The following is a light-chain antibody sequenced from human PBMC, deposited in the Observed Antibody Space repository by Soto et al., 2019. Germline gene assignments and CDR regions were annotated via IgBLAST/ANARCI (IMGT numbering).Light chain of an antibody. CDR3: QQYGSSPET. Sequence: LRQPSRTLTLSQGERATLSCRASQSVSSSYLAWYQQKPGQAPRLLIYGASSRATGIPDRFSGSGSGTDFTLTISRLEPEDFAVYYCQQYGSSPETFGQGTKV. V-gene: IGKV3-20*01. CDR2: GAS. CDR1: QSVSSSY. J-gene: IGKJ1*01.